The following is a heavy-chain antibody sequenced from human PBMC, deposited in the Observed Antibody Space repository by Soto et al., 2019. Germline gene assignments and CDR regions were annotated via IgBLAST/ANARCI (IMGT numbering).Heavy chain of an antibody. CDR2: IHHSGAT. V-gene: IGHV4-4*02. Sequence: QVQLQESGPGLVQPSGTLSLTCAVSGDSITGDNWWSWVRQPPWKGLEWIGEIHHSGATNYNPSLKSRVTISVDKSKNQFSLKLNSVTAADTAMFYCATQGFYRMGVWGRGTTVTVSS. J-gene: IGHJ6*02. CDR3: ATQGFYRMGV. CDR1: GDSITGDNW.